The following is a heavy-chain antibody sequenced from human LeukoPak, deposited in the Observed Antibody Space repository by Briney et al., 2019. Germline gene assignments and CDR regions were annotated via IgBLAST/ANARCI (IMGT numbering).Heavy chain of an antibody. CDR3: ARGPDYYESPYFQH. CDR1: GYIFTSYN. J-gene: IGHJ1*01. V-gene: IGHV1-46*01. D-gene: IGHD3-22*01. Sequence: ASVKVSCKASGYIFTSYNMYWVRQAPGQGLEWMGIINSSGGSTNYAQKFQGRVTMTRDTSINTLYMELSSLRSDDTAVYYCARGPDYYESPYFQHWGQGTRVTVSS. CDR2: INSSGGST.